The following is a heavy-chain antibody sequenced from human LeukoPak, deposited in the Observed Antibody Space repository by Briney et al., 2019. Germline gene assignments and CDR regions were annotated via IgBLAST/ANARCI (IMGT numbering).Heavy chain of an antibody. V-gene: IGHV4-34*01. CDR2: INHSGST. D-gene: IGHD6-13*01. Sequence: SETLSLTCAVYGGSFSGYYWSWIRQPPGKGLEWIGEINHSGSTNYNPSLKSRVTISVDTSKNQFSLKLSSVTAADTAVYYCARGNIAAAGIDLAGKDVWGQGTTVTVSS. CDR3: ARGNIAAAGIDLAGKDV. CDR1: GGSFSGYY. J-gene: IGHJ6*02.